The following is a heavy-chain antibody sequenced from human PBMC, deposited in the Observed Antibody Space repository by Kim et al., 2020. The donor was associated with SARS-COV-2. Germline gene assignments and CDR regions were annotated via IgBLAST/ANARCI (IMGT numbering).Heavy chain of an antibody. V-gene: IGHV3-23*01. J-gene: IGHJ1*01. Sequence: GGSLRLSCAASGFTFNSYAMSWVRQAPGKGLEWVSVIRNSGSSTQYADSVKGRFSISKDNSKHTLYLQMHRLRAEDTAVYYCAKGTSASSGWFEYFQHWGQGTLVTVSS. CDR3: AKGTSASSGWFEYFQH. CDR1: GFTFNSYA. D-gene: IGHD6-19*01. CDR2: IRNSGSST.